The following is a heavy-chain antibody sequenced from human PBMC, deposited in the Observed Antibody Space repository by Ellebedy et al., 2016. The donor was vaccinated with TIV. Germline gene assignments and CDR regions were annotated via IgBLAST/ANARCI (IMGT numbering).Heavy chain of an antibody. CDR3: ARGRFGELGDGNWFDP. V-gene: IGHV4-30-4*01. J-gene: IGHJ5*02. CDR2: IYYGGLT. Sequence: SETLSLXCAVSGASVRSADYYWTWIRQSPAKGLEWIGYIYYGGLTYYNPSLESRLTISVDTSKNQFSLRLTSVTAADTAVYYCARGRFGELGDGNWFDPWGQGALVTVSS. CDR1: GASVRSADYY. D-gene: IGHD3-10*01.